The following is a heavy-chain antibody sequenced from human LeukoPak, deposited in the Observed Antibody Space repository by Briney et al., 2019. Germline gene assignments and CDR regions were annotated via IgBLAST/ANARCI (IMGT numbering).Heavy chain of an antibody. Sequence: ASVKVSCKASGYTFTSYYMHWVRQAPGQGLDWMGIINPSGGSTSYAQKFQGRVTMTRDTSTSTVYMELSSLRSEDTAVYYCARDGEDIVVVVAATHYFDYWGQGTLVTVSS. CDR3: ARDGEDIVVVVAATHYFDY. V-gene: IGHV1-46*01. CDR2: INPSGGST. CDR1: GYTFTSYY. J-gene: IGHJ4*02. D-gene: IGHD2-15*01.